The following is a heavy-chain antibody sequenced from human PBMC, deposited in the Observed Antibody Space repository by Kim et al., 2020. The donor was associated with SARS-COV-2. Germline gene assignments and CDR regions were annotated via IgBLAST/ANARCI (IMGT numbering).Heavy chain of an antibody. Sequence: ASVKVSCKASGYTFTSYSISWVRQAPGQGLEWMGWISAYNGNTNYAQKLQGRVTMTTDTSTSTAYMELRSLRSDDTAVYYCARAQTGDIVVVPAASHMDVWGKGTTVTVSS. CDR3: ARAQTGDIVVVPAASHMDV. D-gene: IGHD2-2*01. V-gene: IGHV1-18*01. J-gene: IGHJ6*03. CDR2: ISAYNGNT. CDR1: GYTFTSYS.